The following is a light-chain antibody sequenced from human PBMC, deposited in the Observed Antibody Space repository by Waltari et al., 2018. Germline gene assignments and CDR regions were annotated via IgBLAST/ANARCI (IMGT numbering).Light chain of an antibody. CDR2: KVS. CDR1: QSLVDSDGHTY. J-gene: IGKJ1*01. V-gene: IGKV2-30*01. Sequence: DVVMTQSPPSLPVTLGQPASTSCRSSQSLVDSDGHTYLNWFHQRPGQSPRRLIYKVSYRDSGVPDRFSGSGSGTDFTLKISRVEAEDVGVYYCMQGTQWPWTFGQGTKVEIK. CDR3: MQGTQWPWT.